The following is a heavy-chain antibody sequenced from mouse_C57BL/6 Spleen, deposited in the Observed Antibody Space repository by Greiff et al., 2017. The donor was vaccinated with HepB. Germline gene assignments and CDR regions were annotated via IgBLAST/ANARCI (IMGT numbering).Heavy chain of an antibody. J-gene: IGHJ3*01. CDR1: GYTFTDYE. V-gene: IGHV1-15*01. CDR3: TRGRATVVAPFAY. D-gene: IGHD1-1*01. CDR2: IDPETGGT. Sequence: VKLMESGAELVRPGASVTLSCKASGYTFTDYEMHWVKQTPVHGLEWIGAIDPETGGTAYNQKFKGKAILTADKSSSTAYMELRSLTSEDSAVYYCTRGRATVVAPFAYWGQGTLVTVSA.